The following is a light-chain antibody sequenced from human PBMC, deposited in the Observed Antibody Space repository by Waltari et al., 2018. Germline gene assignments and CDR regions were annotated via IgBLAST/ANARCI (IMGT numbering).Light chain of an antibody. Sequence: DIVLTQSPLFLPVSPGEPASLSCKSKQSVQHYNGYNFLDWYLKRPGHSPQLLIFLGSSRASGVPDRFTGSGSDTDFTLEISSVEADDVGVYYCMQALQSPVTFGPGTRLDV. CDR3: MQALQSPVT. CDR2: LGS. CDR1: QSVQHYNGYNF. V-gene: IGKV2-28*01. J-gene: IGKJ3*01.